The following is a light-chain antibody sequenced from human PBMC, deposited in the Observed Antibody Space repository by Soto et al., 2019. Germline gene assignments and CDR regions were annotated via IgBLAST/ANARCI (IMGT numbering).Light chain of an antibody. CDR1: SSDVGGFTY. CDR3: NSYTTSSTVV. Sequence: QSALAQPASVSGSPGQSITISCTGTSSDVGGFTYVSWYRQHPGKAPKLMIYEVNHRPSGVSNRFSVSKSGNTASLTISGLQAEDEATYYCNSYTTSSTVVFGGGTKVTVL. J-gene: IGLJ2*01. CDR2: EVN. V-gene: IGLV2-14*01.